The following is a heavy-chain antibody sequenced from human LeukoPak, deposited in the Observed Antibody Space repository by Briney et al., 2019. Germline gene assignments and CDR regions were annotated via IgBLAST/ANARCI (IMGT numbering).Heavy chain of an antibody. Sequence: LGASVKVSCKASGGTFSSYAISWVRQAPGQGLEWMGGIIPIFGTVNYAQKFQGRVTITADESTSTAYMELSSLRSEDTAVYYCAREWENDLRFDPWGQGTLVTVSS. D-gene: IGHD1-26*01. CDR3: AREWENDLRFDP. CDR2: IIPIFGTV. CDR1: GGTFSSYA. V-gene: IGHV1-69*13. J-gene: IGHJ5*02.